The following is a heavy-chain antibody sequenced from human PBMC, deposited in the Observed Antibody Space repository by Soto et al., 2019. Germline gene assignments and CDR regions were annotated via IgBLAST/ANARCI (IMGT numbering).Heavy chain of an antibody. CDR3: ARETPRYYGSGSYPPYFDY. J-gene: IGHJ4*02. CDR2: IYRSGST. V-gene: IGHV4-4*02. CDR1: GGSISSSNW. D-gene: IGHD3-10*01. Sequence: SETLSLTCAVSGGSISSSNWWSWVRQPPGKGLEWIGEIYRSGSTNYNPSLKSRVTISVDKSKNQFSLKLSSVTAADTAVYYCARETPRYYGSGSYPPYFDYWGQGTLVTVSS.